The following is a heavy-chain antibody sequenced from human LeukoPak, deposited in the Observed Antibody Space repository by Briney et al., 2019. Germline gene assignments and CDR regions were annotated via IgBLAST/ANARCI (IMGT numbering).Heavy chain of an antibody. D-gene: IGHD2/OR15-2a*01. CDR1: GFTLSDYS. Sequence: GGSLRLSCAASGFTLSDYSMSWIRQAPGKGLEWVSYISSSGSTIYYADSVKGRFTISRDNAKNSLYLQMNSLRAEDTAVYYCARGSYFRVLYYYYMDVWGKGTTVTVSS. CDR2: ISSSGSTI. V-gene: IGHV3-11*01. J-gene: IGHJ6*03. CDR3: ARGSYFRVLYYYYMDV.